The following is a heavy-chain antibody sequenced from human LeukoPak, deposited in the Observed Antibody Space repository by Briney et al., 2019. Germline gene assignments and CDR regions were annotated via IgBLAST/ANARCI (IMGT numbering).Heavy chain of an antibody. CDR3: ARASGFSYYFDY. Sequence: GRSLRLSCAASGFTFSSYAMHWVRQAPGKGLEWVAVISYDGSNKYYADSMKGRFTISRDNSKNTLYLQMNSLRAEDTAVYYCARASGFSYYFDYWGQGTLVTVSS. D-gene: IGHD3-22*01. CDR1: GFTFSSYA. J-gene: IGHJ4*02. V-gene: IGHV3-30-3*01. CDR2: ISYDGSNK.